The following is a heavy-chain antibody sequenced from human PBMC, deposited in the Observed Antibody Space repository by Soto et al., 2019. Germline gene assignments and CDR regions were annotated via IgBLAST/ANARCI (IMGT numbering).Heavy chain of an antibody. V-gene: IGHV4-34*01. CDR3: ARGQKGGSPYYYYYGMDV. Sequence: SETLSLTCAVYGGSFSGYYWSWIRQPPGKGLEWIGEINHSGSTNYNPSLKSRVTISVDTSKNQFSLKLSSVTAADTAVYYCARGQKGGSPYYYYYGMDVWGQGTTVTVSS. D-gene: IGHD2-15*01. J-gene: IGHJ6*02. CDR1: GGSFSGYY. CDR2: INHSGST.